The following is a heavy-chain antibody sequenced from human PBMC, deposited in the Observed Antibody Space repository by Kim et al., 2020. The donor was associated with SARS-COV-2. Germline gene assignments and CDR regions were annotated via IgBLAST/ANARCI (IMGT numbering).Heavy chain of an antibody. CDR1: GYTFTSYY. J-gene: IGHJ4*02. V-gene: IGHV1-46*01. D-gene: IGHD6-19*01. Sequence: ASVKVSCKASGYTFTSYYMHWVRQAPGQGLEWMGIINPSGGSTNYAQKFQGRVTMTRDTSTSTVYMELSSLRSEDTAVFHCARDKGSGWSSFDYWGQGTLVTVSS. CDR2: INPSGGST. CDR3: ARDKGSGWSSFDY.